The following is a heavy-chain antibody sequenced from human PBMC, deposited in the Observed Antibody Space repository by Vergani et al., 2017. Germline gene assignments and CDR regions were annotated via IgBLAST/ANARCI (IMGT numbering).Heavy chain of an antibody. CDR1: GFTFSSYW. Sequence: EVQLVESGGGVVQPGGSLRLSCEASGFTFSSYWMHWVRQAPGTGLVWVSRINSDGSSTSYANSVKGRFTISRDNAKNTLYLEMNRLRAEDTAVDYSAKMWRQLWLGFDIWGQGTMVTVSS. V-gene: IGHV3-74*01. CDR2: INSDGSST. J-gene: IGHJ3*02. CDR3: AKMWRQLWLGFDI. D-gene: IGHD5-18*01.